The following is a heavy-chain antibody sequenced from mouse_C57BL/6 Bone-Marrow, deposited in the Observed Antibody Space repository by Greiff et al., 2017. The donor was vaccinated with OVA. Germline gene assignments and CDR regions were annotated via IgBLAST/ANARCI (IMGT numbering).Heavy chain of an antibody. V-gene: IGHV2-2*01. Sequence: VKLMESGPGLVQPSQSLSITCTVSGFSLTSYGVHWVRQSPGKGLEWLGVIWSGGSTDYNAAFISRLSISKDNSKSQVFFKMNSLQADDTAIYYCASYYYGSSYGWYFDVWGTGTTVTVSS. J-gene: IGHJ1*03. CDR1: GFSLTSYG. CDR3: ASYYYGSSYGWYFDV. CDR2: IWSGGST. D-gene: IGHD1-1*01.